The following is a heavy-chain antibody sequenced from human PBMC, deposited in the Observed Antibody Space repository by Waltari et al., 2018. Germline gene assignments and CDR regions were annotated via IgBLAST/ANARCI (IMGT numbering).Heavy chain of an antibody. D-gene: IGHD3-22*01. CDR2: ISDSGVIT. V-gene: IGHV3-23*01. J-gene: IGHJ4*02. Sequence: EVHLLESGGGLAQPGGSLRLSCAAFGFNFLSYALRWVGQAPGKGLEWVSGISDSGVITKYADSVKGRFTVSRDNSKNTVFLQLNSLRAEDTAIYYCARHLYSIDYLELGNWGQGTLVTVSS. CDR3: ARHLYSIDYLELGN. CDR1: GFNFLSYA.